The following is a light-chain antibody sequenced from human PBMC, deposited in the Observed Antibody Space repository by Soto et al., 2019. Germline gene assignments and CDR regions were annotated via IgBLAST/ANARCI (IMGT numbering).Light chain of an antibody. V-gene: IGLV2-11*01. CDR2: DVS. CDR3: CSYAGSYTSWV. CDR1: SSDVGGYNY. Sequence: QSALTQPRSVSGSPGQSVTISCTGTSSDVGGYNYVSWYQQHPGKAPKLMIYDVSKRPSGVPDRFSGSKSGNTASLTISGLQAEDGAHYYCCSYAGSYTSWVFGGGTKL. J-gene: IGLJ3*02.